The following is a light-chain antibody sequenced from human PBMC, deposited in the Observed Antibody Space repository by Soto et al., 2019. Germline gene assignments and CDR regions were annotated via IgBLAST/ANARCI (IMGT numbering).Light chain of an antibody. CDR2: RNT. CDR1: SSNIGAGYE. Sequence: QSVLTQPPSVSGAPGQRVTISCIGGSSNIGAGYEVHWYQQLPGTVPKLLIYRNTYRPSGVPDRFSGSRSGNTASLTVSGLQAEDEADYYCSSYAGSNNLVFGGGTKLTVL. CDR3: SSYAGSNNLV. J-gene: IGLJ2*01. V-gene: IGLV1-40*01.